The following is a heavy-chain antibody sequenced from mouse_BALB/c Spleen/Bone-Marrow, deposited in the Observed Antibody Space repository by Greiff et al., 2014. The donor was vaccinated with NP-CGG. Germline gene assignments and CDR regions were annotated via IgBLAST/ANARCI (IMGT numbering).Heavy chain of an antibody. CDR2: VDPANGNA. Sequence: VQLQQSGAELVKPGASVKLSCTASGFNIKDTYMHWVKQRPGQGLEWIGRVDPANGNAKYDPKFQGKATITADTSSNTAYLQLSSLTSEDTAVYYCARYRLGTYLDYWGQGTALTVSS. V-gene: IGHV14-3*02. J-gene: IGHJ2*01. CDR1: GFNIKDTY. CDR3: ARYRLGTYLDY. D-gene: IGHD2-14*01.